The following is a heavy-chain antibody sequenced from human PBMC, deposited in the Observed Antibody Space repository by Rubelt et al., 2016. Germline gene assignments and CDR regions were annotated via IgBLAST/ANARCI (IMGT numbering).Heavy chain of an antibody. V-gene: IGHV1-18*01. D-gene: IGHD6-13*01. Sequence: QVQLVQSGAEVKKPGASVKVSCKASGYTFTSYGISWVRQAPGQGLEWMGWISAYNGNTNFAQRLQGRCTMTTDTSTGTAYMGLRSLRSDDTAVYYCARGPAHSRSWYGGLDYWGQGTQVTVSS. J-gene: IGHJ4*02. CDR2: ISAYNGNT. CDR1: GYTFTSYG. CDR3: ARGPAHSRSWYGGLDY.